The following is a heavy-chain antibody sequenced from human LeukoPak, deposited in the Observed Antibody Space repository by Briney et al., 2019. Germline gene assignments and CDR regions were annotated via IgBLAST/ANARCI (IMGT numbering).Heavy chain of an antibody. D-gene: IGHD4-17*01. J-gene: IGHJ4*02. CDR1: GFTFSNYA. CDR3: AKGHSMTTVTPGYY. V-gene: IGHV3-23*01. Sequence: TGGSLRLSCAASGFTFSNYAMSWVRQAPGKGLEWVSAISGSGGSTYYADSVKGRFTISRDNSKNTLYLQMNSLRAEDTAVYYCAKGHSMTTVTPGYYWGQGTLVTVSS. CDR2: ISGSGGST.